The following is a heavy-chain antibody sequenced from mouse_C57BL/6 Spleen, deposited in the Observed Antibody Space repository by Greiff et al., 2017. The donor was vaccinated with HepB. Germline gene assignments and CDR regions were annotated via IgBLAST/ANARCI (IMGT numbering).Heavy chain of an antibody. V-gene: IGHV1-59*01. D-gene: IGHD2-3*01. CDR3: ARMGPWYFDV. Sequence: QVQLQQPGAELVRPGTSVKLSCKASGYTFTSYWMHWVKQRPGQGLEWIGVIDPSDSYTNYNPKFKGKATLTVDTASSTAYMQLSSLTSEDSAVYYCARMGPWYFDVWGTGTTVTVSS. CDR1: GYTFTSYW. CDR2: IDPSDSYT. J-gene: IGHJ1*03.